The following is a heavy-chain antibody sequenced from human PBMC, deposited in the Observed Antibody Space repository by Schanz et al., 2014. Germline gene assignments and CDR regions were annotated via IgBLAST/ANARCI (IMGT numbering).Heavy chain of an antibody. J-gene: IGHJ4*02. CDR1: GYSLIHLT. D-gene: IGHD1-26*01. Sequence: QVHLVQSGAEVKEPGASVKVSCKVSGYSLIHLTLYWVRQAHGKGLEWLGGFERVDSEPIYAPRFQGRVTMTKDSSTDTAYLEVTGLRSDDTAIYFCSTSGEDLEPTPNYWGQGTRITVSS. CDR2: FERVDSEP. CDR3: STSGEDLEPTPNY. V-gene: IGHV1-24*01.